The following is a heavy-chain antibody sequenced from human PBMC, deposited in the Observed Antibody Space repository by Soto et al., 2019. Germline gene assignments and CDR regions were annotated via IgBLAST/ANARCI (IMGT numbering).Heavy chain of an antibody. CDR2: INHGGNS. V-gene: IGHV4-34*01. J-gene: IGHJ6*02. D-gene: IGHD6-6*01. CDR3: AGREFSTSSFYYYYAMDV. CDR1: GGSFSDYY. Sequence: SETLSLTCAMYGGSFSDYYWSWVRQPPGKGLEWIGEINHGGNSNYNPSLKSRVTISVDTSNNQFSLKLTSVTAADTGVYYCAGREFSTSSFYYYYAMDVWGQGTTVTV.